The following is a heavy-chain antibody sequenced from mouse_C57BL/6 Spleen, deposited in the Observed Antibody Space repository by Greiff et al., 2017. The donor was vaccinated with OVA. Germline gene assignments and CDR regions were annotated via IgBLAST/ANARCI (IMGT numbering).Heavy chain of an antibody. CDR2: IQPNSGST. V-gene: IGHV1-64*01. J-gene: IGHJ2*01. Sequence: VQLQQPGAELVKPGASVKLSCKASGYTFTSYWMHWVKQRPGQGLEWIGMIQPNSGSTNYNEKFTSKATLTVDQSSSTAYMQRSSLTSEDAAVYYCARDYYGSSNGYWGQGTTLTVSS. CDR3: ARDYYGSSNGY. CDR1: GYTFTSYW. D-gene: IGHD1-1*01.